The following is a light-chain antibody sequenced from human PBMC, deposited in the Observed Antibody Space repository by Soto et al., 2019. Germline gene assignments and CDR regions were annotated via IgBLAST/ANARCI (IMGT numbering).Light chain of an antibody. CDR2: DAS. Sequence: DIQMTQSPSSLSASVGDRVTITCQASQDISNYLNWYQQKPGKAPKLLIYDASNLETGVPSRFSGSGSGTDFTFTISSLQPEDIATYYCQQYDNLPPVTVGQGTKVEIK. CDR1: QDISNY. V-gene: IGKV1-33*01. J-gene: IGKJ1*01. CDR3: QQYDNLPPVT.